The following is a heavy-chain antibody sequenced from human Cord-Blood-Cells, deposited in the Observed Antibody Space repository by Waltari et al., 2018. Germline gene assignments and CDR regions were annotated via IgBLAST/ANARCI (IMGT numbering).Heavy chain of an antibody. CDR1: GGSISSSSYY. CDR2: IYYSGST. CDR3: ARGQPVADYYFDY. D-gene: IGHD6-19*01. Sequence: QLQLQESGPGLVKPSETLSLTCTVSGGSISSSSYYWGWIRQPQGKGLEWIGSIYYSGSTYYNPSLKSRVTISVDTSKNQFSLKLSSVTAADTAVYYCARGQPVADYYFDYWGQGTLVTVSS. J-gene: IGHJ4*02. V-gene: IGHV4-39*01.